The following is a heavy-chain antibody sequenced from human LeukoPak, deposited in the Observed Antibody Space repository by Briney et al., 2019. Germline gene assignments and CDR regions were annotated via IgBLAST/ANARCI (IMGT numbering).Heavy chain of an antibody. CDR3: AEDRKSGCYLFLP. Sequence: GGSLRLSCAASGYTFSSYVLSWVRQAPGKGLEWVSDISYSGGSKYYADSVKGRFTIAKNNSKNTLYLQRNRLRAEETAVYYCAEDRKSGCYLFLPWGQGTLVTVSS. CDR1: GYTFSSYV. J-gene: IGHJ5*02. CDR2: ISYSGGSK. V-gene: IGHV3-23*01. D-gene: IGHD1-26*01.